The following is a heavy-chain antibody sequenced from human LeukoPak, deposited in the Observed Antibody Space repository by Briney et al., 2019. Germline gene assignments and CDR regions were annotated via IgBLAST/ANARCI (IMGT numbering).Heavy chain of an antibody. D-gene: IGHD5-18*01. J-gene: IGHJ4*02. CDR1: GFTFSSFW. Sequence: PWGSLRLSCAASGFTFSSFWMHWVRQPPGKGLVWVSRIDTDGRTTTYADSVKGRFTISRDNARNTVYLQINSLRAEDTAVYYCATLNSFGHDYWGQGILVTVSS. V-gene: IGHV3-74*01. CDR3: ATLNSFGHDY. CDR2: IDTDGRTT.